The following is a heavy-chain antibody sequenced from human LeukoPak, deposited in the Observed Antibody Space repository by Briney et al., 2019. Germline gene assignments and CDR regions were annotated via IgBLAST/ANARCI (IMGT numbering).Heavy chain of an antibody. V-gene: IGHV3-23*01. Sequence: GGSLRLSCAASGFTFSSYGMSWVRQAPGKGLEWVSAISGSGGSTYYADSVKGRFTISRDNSKNTLYLQMNSLRAEDTAVYYCAKDSYYYGSGSYYTPYYFDYWGQGTLVTVSS. CDR3: AKDSYYYGSGSYYTPYYFDY. CDR2: ISGSGGST. J-gene: IGHJ4*02. D-gene: IGHD3-10*01. CDR1: GFTFSSYG.